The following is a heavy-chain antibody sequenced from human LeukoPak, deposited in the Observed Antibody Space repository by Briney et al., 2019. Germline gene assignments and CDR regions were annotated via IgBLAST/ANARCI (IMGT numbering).Heavy chain of an antibody. CDR2: ISGRGDRV. CDR3: AKDSLIVVVPV. D-gene: IGHD2-2*01. V-gene: IGHV3-23*01. Sequence: PGGSLRLSCVASGFTFSSYAMSWVRQAPGKGLEWVSDISGRGDRVDYADSVKGRFTISRDNSKNTLYLHMNSLRAEDTAVYYCAKDSLIVVVPVWGQGTLVTVSS. J-gene: IGHJ4*02. CDR1: GFTFSSYA.